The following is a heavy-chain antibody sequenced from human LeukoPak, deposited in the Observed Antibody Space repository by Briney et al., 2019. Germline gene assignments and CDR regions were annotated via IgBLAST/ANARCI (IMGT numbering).Heavy chain of an antibody. D-gene: IGHD3-10*01. V-gene: IGHV3-23*01. CDR2: ISGSTNT. CDR1: GFTFSSYA. J-gene: IGHJ5*02. CDR3: AKRRHYYGSGDYYRDP. Sequence: GGSLRLSCAASGFTFSSYAMSWVRQAPGKGLKWVSSISGSTNTYYADSVKGRFTISRDNSRNLLFLQMSSLRVEDTAVYYCAKRRHYYGSGDYYRDPWGQGTLVTVSS.